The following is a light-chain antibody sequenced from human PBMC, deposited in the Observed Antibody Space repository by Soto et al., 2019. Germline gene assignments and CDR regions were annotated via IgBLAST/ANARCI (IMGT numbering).Light chain of an antibody. CDR1: SGYSSYA. CDR3: QTWGTGIAV. J-gene: IGLJ7*01. V-gene: IGLV4-69*01. CDR2: LNSDGSH. Sequence: QLVLTQSPSASASLGASVKLTCTLSSGYSSYAIAWHQQQPEKGPRYLMKLNSDGSHSKGDGIPDRFSGSSSGAERYLTISSLQSEDEADYHCQTWGTGIAVFGGGTQLTVL.